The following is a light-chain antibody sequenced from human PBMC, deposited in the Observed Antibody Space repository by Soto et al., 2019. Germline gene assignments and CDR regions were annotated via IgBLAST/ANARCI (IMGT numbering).Light chain of an antibody. CDR2: DAS. V-gene: IGKV3-11*01. CDR1: QSVSNF. J-gene: IGKJ5*01. Sequence: KVMSKSPATLSVSQGERATLSCRASQSVSNFLAWYQQKPGQAPRLLIYDASNRATGIPARFSGSGSGTDFTLTIRSLEPEDFEIYYCQQRANGPLTTFGLGTDWRL. CDR3: QQRANGPLTT.